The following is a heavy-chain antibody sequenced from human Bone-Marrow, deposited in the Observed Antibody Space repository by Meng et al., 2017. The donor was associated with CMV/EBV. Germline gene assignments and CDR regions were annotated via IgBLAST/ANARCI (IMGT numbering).Heavy chain of an antibody. CDR2: VSHIGTTV. D-gene: IGHD6-19*01. CDR1: GFTFSNYY. Sequence: GESLKISCAASGFTFSNYYMTWIRQAPGKGLEWISYVSHIGTTVYYADSVKGRFTISRDNSKNTLYLQMNSLRAEDTAVHYCAKDLTGSPNSSGWSTFDYWGQGTLVTVSS. J-gene: IGHJ4*02. CDR3: AKDLTGSPNSSGWSTFDY. V-gene: IGHV3-11*04.